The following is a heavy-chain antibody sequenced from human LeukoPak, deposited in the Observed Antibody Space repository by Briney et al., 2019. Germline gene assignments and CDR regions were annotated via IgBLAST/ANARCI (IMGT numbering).Heavy chain of an antibody. CDR1: GFTFSGYA. Sequence: GGSLRLSCAASGFTFSGYAMSWVRQAPGKGLEWVSSISASAGTTYYADSVKGRFTISRDNSKNTLDLQMNSLRAEDTAVYYCAKDPASYGYYFDYWGQGTLVTVSS. CDR3: AKDPASYGYYFDY. D-gene: IGHD1-26*01. J-gene: IGHJ4*02. V-gene: IGHV3-23*01. CDR2: ISASAGTT.